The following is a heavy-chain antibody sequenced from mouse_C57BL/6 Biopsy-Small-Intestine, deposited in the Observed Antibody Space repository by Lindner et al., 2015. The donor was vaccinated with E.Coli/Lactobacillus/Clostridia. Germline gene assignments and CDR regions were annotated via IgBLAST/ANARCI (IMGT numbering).Heavy chain of an antibody. CDR3: TTWMVTPRRFAY. V-gene: IGHV14-1*01. CDR2: IDPEDGDT. Sequence: VQLQESGAELVRPGASVKLSCTASGFNIKDYYMQWVKQRPEQGLEWIGRIDPEDGDTEYAPKFQGKATMTADTSSNTAYLQVSSLTSEDTAVYYCTTWMVTPRRFAYWGQGTLVTVSA. D-gene: IGHD2-2*01. J-gene: IGHJ3*01. CDR1: GFNIKDYY.